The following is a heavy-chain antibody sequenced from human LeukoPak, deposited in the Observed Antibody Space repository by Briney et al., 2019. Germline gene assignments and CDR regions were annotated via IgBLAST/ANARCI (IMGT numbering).Heavy chain of an antibody. V-gene: IGHV4-39*07. D-gene: IGHD6-19*01. CDR3: AKDPYSSGWYVDGYFDY. J-gene: IGHJ4*02. CDR1: GGSISSSSYY. Sequence: SETLSLTCTVSGGSISSSSYYWGWIRQPPGKGLEWIGSIYYSGSTYYNPSLKSRVTISVDTSKNQFSLKLSSVTAADTAVYYCAKDPYSSGWYVDGYFDYWGQGTLVTVSS. CDR2: IYYSGST.